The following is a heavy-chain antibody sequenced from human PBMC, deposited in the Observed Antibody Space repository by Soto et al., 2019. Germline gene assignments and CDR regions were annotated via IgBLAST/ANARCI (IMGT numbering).Heavy chain of an antibody. Sequence: QVQLQESGPGLVKPSETLSLTCTVSGGSISTYYWSWIRQPPGKGLEWIGYLYNSGSTNYNPSLKSRVTMSVDTSKNQFSLKLSSVTAADTAVYYCARARVTMVRGVIRGHQFDCWGQGILVTVSS. CDR2: LYNSGST. CDR1: GGSISTYY. D-gene: IGHD3-10*01. V-gene: IGHV4-59*01. CDR3: ARARVTMVRGVIRGHQFDC. J-gene: IGHJ4*02.